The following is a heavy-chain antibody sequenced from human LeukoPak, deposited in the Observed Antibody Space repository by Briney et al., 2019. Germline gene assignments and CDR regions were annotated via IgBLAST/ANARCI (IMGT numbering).Heavy chain of an antibody. V-gene: IGHV4-34*01. Sequence: SETLSLTCAVYGGSFSGYYWSWIRQPPGKGLEWIGEINHSGSTNYNPSLKSRVTISVDTSKNQFSLKLSSVTAADTAVYYCARGSRYFDWLFDYWGQGTLVTVSS. CDR1: GGSFSGYY. CDR3: ARGSRYFDWLFDY. CDR2: INHSGST. J-gene: IGHJ4*02. D-gene: IGHD3-9*01.